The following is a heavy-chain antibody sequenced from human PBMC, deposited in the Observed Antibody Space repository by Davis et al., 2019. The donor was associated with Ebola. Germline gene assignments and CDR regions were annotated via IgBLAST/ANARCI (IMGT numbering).Heavy chain of an antibody. Sequence: SETLSLTCTVSGGSISSSSYYWAWIRQPPGKGLEWIGSIYSSGSTYYNPSLKSRVTISVDTSKNQFSLKLSSVTAADTAVYYCARHRGSSSNGWFDPWGQGTLVTVSS. V-gene: IGHV4-39*01. CDR2: IYSSGST. CDR3: ARHRGSSSNGWFDP. CDR1: GGSISSSSYY. D-gene: IGHD6-6*01. J-gene: IGHJ5*02.